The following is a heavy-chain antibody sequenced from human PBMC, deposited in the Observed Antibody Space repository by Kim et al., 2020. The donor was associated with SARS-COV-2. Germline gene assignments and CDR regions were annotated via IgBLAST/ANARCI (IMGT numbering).Heavy chain of an antibody. CDR1: GGSFSGYY. V-gene: IGHV4-34*01. CDR3: ARGLYYDYVWGKFTYGMDV. Sequence: SETLSLTCAVYGGSFSGYYWSWIRQPPGKGLEWIGEINHSGSTNYNPSLKSRVTISVDTSKNQFSLKLSSVTAADTAVYYCARGLYYDYVWGKFTYGMDVWGQGTTVTVSS. J-gene: IGHJ6*02. D-gene: IGHD3-16*01. CDR2: INHSGST.